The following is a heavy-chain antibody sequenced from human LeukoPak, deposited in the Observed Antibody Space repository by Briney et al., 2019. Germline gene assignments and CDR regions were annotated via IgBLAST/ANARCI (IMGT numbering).Heavy chain of an antibody. CDR2: ISAYNGNT. Sequence: ASVKVSCKASGYTFTSYGISWMRQAPGQGLEWMGWISAYNGNTNYAQKLQGRVTMTTDTSTSTAYMELRSLRSDDTSVYYCARDLVGATPPDYWGQGTLVTVAS. D-gene: IGHD1-26*01. J-gene: IGHJ4*02. CDR3: ARDLVGATPPDY. V-gene: IGHV1-18*01. CDR1: GYTFTSYG.